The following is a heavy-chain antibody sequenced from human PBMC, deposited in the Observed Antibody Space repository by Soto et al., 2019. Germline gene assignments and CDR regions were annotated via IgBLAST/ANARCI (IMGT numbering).Heavy chain of an antibody. CDR1: GYTFTSYG. D-gene: IGHD6-13*01. J-gene: IGHJ5*02. Sequence: ASVQVSCKASGYTFTSYGISWVRQAPGQGLEWMGWISAYNGNTNYAQKLQGRVTMTTDTSTSTAYMELRSLRSDDTAVYYCAREGSSYSYDNWFDPWGQGTLVTVSS. CDR3: AREGSSYSYDNWFDP. V-gene: IGHV1-18*01. CDR2: ISAYNGNT.